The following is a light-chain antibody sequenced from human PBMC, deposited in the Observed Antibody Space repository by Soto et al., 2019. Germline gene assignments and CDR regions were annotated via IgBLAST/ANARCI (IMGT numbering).Light chain of an antibody. CDR1: QSISTY. V-gene: IGKV1-39*01. J-gene: IGKJ5*01. Sequence: DIQMTQSPSSLSASVGDRVTLTCRASQSISTYLSWFQQKPGKAPSLLIYAASTLHSGVPSRFSGSGSGTDFTLTISSLQPEDIATYYCQQTYNVPITFGQGTRLEIK. CDR3: QQTYNVPIT. CDR2: AAS.